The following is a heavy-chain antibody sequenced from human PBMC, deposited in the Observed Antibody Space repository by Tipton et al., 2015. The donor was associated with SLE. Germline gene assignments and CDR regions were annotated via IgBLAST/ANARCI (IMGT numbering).Heavy chain of an antibody. J-gene: IGHJ6*02. CDR3: AKERAPYCSGVTCYDYFAMDV. CDR1: GFTFSSYA. Sequence: SLRLSCAASGFTFSSYAMHWVRQAPGKGLEWVAVISSDGSKKYYPDSVKGRFTISRDNSKNTLYLQMNSLRAEDTAVYYCAKERAPYCSGVTCYDYFAMDVWGQGTTVTVSS. V-gene: IGHV3-30-3*01. D-gene: IGHD2-15*01. CDR2: ISSDGSKK.